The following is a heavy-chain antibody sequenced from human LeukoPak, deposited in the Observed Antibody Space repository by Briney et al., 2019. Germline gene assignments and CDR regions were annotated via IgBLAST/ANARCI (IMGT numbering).Heavy chain of an antibody. J-gene: IGHJ4*02. CDR2: ISASGDAT. Sequence: GGSLRLSCAASGFTFSSYGMSWVRQAPGKGLEWVLAISASGDATNYADSVKGRFTISRDSSKNMLYVQMNNLRAEHTAVYYCAKGLISSATYFSYFDYWGQGTLVTVSS. CDR3: AKGLISSATYFSYFDY. CDR1: GFTFSSYG. V-gene: IGHV3-23*01. D-gene: IGHD1-26*01.